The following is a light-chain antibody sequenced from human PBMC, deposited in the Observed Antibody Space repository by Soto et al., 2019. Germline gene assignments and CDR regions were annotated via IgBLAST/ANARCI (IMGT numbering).Light chain of an antibody. CDR2: GAS. Sequence: EVVLTQSPGTLSLSPGERATLSCRASQAVSSILLAWYQQKPGQAPRLLIYGASSRATGIPDRFSGSGSGTYFTLTLSIMKPEEFAVDYCQHHGNSPIVGGGTKVEIK. V-gene: IGKV3-20*01. J-gene: IGKJ4*01. CDR1: QAVSSIL. CDR3: QHHGNSPI.